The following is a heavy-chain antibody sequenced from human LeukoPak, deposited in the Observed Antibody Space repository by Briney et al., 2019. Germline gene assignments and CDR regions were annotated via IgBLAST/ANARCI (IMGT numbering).Heavy chain of an antibody. Sequence: SSPTLVKPTQTLTLTCTFSGFSLTTSGVSVGWIRQPPGEALEWLALIYWDDAKRYSPSLKSRLTITKDTSKNQVVLTMTNMDPVDTATYYCAHRLAPRRDGNYYYMDVWGKGTTVTVSS. CDR1: GFSLTTSGVS. CDR3: AHRLAPRRDGNYYYMDV. D-gene: IGHD6-6*01. CDR2: IYWDDAK. V-gene: IGHV2-5*02. J-gene: IGHJ6*03.